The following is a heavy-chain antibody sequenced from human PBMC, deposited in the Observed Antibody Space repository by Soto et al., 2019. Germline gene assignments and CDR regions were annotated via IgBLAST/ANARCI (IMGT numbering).Heavy chain of an antibody. Sequence: PGVSLRLSCAASGFTFSSHGMHWVRQAPGKGLEWVAVISYDGSNKYYADSVKGRFTISRDNSKNTLYLQMNSLRAEDTAVYYCAKESSSYYGMDVWGQGTTVTVSS. CDR2: ISYDGSNK. J-gene: IGHJ6*02. CDR1: GFTFSSHG. CDR3: AKESSSYYGMDV. D-gene: IGHD6-6*01. V-gene: IGHV3-30*18.